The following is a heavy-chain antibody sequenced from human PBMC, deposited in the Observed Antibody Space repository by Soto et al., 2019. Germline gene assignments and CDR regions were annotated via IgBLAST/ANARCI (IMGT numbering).Heavy chain of an antibody. CDR2: IYYSGST. Sequence: SETLSLTCTVSGGSISSYYWSWIRQPPGKGLEWIGYIYYSGSTNYNPSLKSRVTISVDTSKNQFSLKLSSVTAADTAVYYCARAFVGYCSSTSCPRSPYYYYYGMDVWGQGTTVTVSS. CDR3: ARAFVGYCSSTSCPRSPYYYYYGMDV. V-gene: IGHV4-59*01. J-gene: IGHJ6*02. CDR1: GGSISSYY. D-gene: IGHD2-2*01.